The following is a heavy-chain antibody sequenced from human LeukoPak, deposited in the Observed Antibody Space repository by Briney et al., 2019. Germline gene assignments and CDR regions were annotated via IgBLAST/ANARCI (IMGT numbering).Heavy chain of an antibody. J-gene: IGHJ6*02. V-gene: IGHV3-33*01. D-gene: IGHD3-9*01. CDR1: RFNFNTYG. CDR3: ARERRYFDWIPDGMDV. Sequence: PGGSLRLSCVASRFNFNTYGMHCVRQAPGKGLEWVAVMWYDGSNEYYADSVKGRFTISRDNSKNTLYLQMNSLRVEDTAVYYCARERRYFDWIPDGMDVWGQGTTVTVSS. CDR2: MWYDGSNE.